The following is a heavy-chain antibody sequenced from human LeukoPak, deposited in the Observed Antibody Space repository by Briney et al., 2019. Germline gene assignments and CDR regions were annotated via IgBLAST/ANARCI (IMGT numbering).Heavy chain of an antibody. CDR3: ARRHASSSRDY. D-gene: IGHD6-6*01. V-gene: IGHV3-7*01. CDR1: GFTLSNYW. Sequence: GGSLRLSCAASGFTLSNYWMSWVRQAPGKGLEGVANIKQDGSDKYYVDSVKGRFTISRDNAKNSLYLQMNSLRAEDTAVYYCARRHASSSRDYWGQGTLVTVSS. CDR2: IKQDGSDK. J-gene: IGHJ4*02.